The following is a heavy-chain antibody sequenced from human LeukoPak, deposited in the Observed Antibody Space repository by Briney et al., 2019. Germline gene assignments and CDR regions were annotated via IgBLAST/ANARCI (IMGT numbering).Heavy chain of an antibody. CDR3: AKLGSVRDILTGYYTD. Sequence: GGSLRLSCAASVYTFTSYAMSWVRHAPGKGLEWVSAISGSGGSTYYADSVKGRFTISRDNSKNTLFLQMNSLRVEDTDVYYCAKLGSVRDILTGYYTDWGQGTPVTVSS. J-gene: IGHJ4*02. CDR2: ISGSGGST. V-gene: IGHV3-23*01. CDR1: VYTFTSYA. D-gene: IGHD3-9*01.